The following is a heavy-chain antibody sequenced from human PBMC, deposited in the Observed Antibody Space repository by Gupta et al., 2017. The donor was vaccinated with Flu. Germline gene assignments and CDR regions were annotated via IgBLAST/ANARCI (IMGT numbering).Heavy chain of an antibody. CDR3: ARGGTYDY. J-gene: IGHJ4*02. D-gene: IGHD3-16*01. CDR2: INPNSGDT. V-gene: IGHV1-2*02. Sequence: GLERMGWINPNSGDTNYAQKFQGRVTMTRDTSISTAYMELSSLKFDDTAVYYCARGGTYDYWGQGTLVTVSS.